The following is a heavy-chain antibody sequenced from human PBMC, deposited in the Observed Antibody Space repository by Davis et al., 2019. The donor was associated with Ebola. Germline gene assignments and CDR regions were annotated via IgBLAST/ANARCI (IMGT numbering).Heavy chain of an antibody. CDR2: INGDRGRI. D-gene: IGHD1-26*01. V-gene: IGHV3-43*02. Sequence: GESLKISCATSGFTFGDYTMHWVRQAPGKGLEWVSFINGDRGRIDYADSVKGRFTISGDNSKNSLYRQMNSLTTEDTALYYCAKAKFSGSALIGHWGQGTLVTVSS. CDR3: AKAKFSGSALIGH. J-gene: IGHJ4*02. CDR1: GFTFGDYT.